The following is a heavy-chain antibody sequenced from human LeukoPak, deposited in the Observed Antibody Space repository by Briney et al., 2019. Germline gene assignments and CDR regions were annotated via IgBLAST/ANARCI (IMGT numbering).Heavy chain of an antibody. V-gene: IGHV3-74*01. J-gene: IGHJ4*02. CDR3: ARGGITFPFDY. CDR1: GFTFSNYW. D-gene: IGHD3-16*01. Sequence: GGSLRLSCAASGFTFSNYWMHWVRQAPGKGLVWVSRVFRNEGGAAYADSVKGRFTISRDNAENTLSLQMNSLRAEDTAVYYCARGGITFPFDYWGQGTLVTVSS. CDR2: VFRNEGGA.